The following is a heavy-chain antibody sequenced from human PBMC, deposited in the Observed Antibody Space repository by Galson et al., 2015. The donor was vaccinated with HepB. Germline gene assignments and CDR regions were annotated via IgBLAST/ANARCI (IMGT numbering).Heavy chain of an antibody. CDR2: ISAYNGNT. CDR1: GYTFTSYG. V-gene: IGHV1-18*01. Sequence: SVKASCKASGYTFTSYGISWVRQAPGQGLEWMGWISAYNGNTNYAQKLQGRVTMTTDKSTSTAYMELRSLRSDDTAVYYCARDLGDIVVVTAATATRGDAFDIWGQVTMVTVSS. D-gene: IGHD2-2*01. CDR3: ARDLGDIVVVTAATATRGDAFDI. J-gene: IGHJ3*02.